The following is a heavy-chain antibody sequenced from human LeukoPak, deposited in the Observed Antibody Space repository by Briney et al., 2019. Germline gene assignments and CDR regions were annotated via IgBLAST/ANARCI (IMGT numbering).Heavy chain of an antibody. D-gene: IGHD6-6*01. CDR1: GFTFSSYA. CDR3: AREASIVVRCSDY. V-gene: IGHV3-23*01. J-gene: IGHJ4*02. Sequence: PGGSLRLSCAASGFTFSSYAMSWVRQSPGKGLEWVSAISGGSTSTYYADSVKGRITISRDNSKNTLFLQMNSLRAEDTAVYYCAREASIVVRCSDYWGQGTLVTVSS. CDR2: ISGGSTST.